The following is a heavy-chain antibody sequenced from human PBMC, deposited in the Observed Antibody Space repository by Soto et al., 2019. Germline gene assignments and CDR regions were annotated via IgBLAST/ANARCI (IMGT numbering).Heavy chain of an antibody. V-gene: IGHV3-48*02. CDR2: ISSSGNAI. J-gene: IGHJ4*02. Sequence: PGGSLRLSCAASGFTFSNYNMNWARQAPGKGLEWISYISSSGNAIYYADSVKGRFTISRDNAENSLYLQMHSLRDEDTAIYYCVTSLVGTTTFWGQGTLVTVSS. CDR1: GFTFSNYN. CDR3: VTSLVGTTTF. D-gene: IGHD1-26*01.